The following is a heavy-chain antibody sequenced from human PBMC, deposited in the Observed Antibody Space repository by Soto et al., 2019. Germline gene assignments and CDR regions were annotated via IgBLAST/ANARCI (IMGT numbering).Heavy chain of an antibody. CDR1: GYSFTKYH. V-gene: IGHV1-2*02. D-gene: IGHD1-26*01. CDR3: ARGRGTSSWNFDY. Sequence: ASVKVSCKASGYSFTKYHMHWVRQAPGQGLEWMGWINPGSGVTNQAQKFQGRVTMTRDTSITTTYMELNSLTSDDTAVYFCARGRGTSSWNFDYWGQGTLVTVSS. J-gene: IGHJ4*02. CDR2: INPGSGVT.